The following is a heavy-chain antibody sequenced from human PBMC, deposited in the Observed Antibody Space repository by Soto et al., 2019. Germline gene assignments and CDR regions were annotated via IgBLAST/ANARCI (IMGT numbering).Heavy chain of an antibody. CDR1: GGSISSSGYY. CDR3: ARRGGYKYGYNS. V-gene: IGHV4-39*01. Sequence: QLQLQESGPGLVKPSETLSLTCSVSGGSISSSGYYWGWIRQPPGKGLEWIGSVSYSGSTYYNPSLKSRVTISGETSKNHSSLKLNSVTAADTAVYYCARRGGYKYGYNSWGQGTLVTLSS. CDR2: VSYSGST. D-gene: IGHD5-18*01. J-gene: IGHJ4*02.